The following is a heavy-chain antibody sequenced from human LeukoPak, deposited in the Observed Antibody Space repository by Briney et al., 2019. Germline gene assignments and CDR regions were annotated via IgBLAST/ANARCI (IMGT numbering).Heavy chain of an antibody. V-gene: IGHV4-39*01. CDR2: IYYSGST. CDR1: GASISSTTYY. J-gene: IGHJ5*02. CDR3: ARSIAARPYNWFDP. D-gene: IGHD6-6*01. Sequence: SETLSLTCTVSGASISSTTYYWGWIRQPPGKGLEWIGSIYYSGSTYYNPSLKSRVTISVDTSKNQFSLKLSSVTAADTAVYYCARSIAARPYNWFDPWGQGTLVTVSS.